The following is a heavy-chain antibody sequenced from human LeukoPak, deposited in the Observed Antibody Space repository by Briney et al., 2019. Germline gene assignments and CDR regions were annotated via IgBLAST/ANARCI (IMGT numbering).Heavy chain of an antibody. J-gene: IGHJ4*02. CDR2: ISAYNGNT. D-gene: IGHD3-10*01. CDR3: AGGIGRFGELGFVY. V-gene: IGHV1-18*01. Sequence: ASVKVSCKASGYTFTSYGISWVRQAPGQGLEWMGWISAYNGNTNYAQKLQGRVTMTTDTSTSTAYMELRSLRSDDTAVYYCAGGIGRFGELGFVYWGQGTLVTVSS. CDR1: GYTFTSYG.